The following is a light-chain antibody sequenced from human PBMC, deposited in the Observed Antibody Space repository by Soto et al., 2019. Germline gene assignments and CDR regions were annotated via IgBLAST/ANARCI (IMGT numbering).Light chain of an antibody. CDR3: QQYNNWPPPWT. Sequence: EIVMTQSPATLSVSPGERATLSCRASQSIMFSLAWYQQKPGQAPRLLISGASPRATGIPARFSGSGSGKEFTLSISSLQSEDFAVYYCQQYNNWPPPWTFGLGTKVEIK. CDR2: GAS. J-gene: IGKJ1*01. CDR1: QSIMFS. V-gene: IGKV3-15*01.